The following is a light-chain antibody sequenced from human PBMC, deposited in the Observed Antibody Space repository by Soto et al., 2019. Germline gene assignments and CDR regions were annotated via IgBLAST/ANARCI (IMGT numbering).Light chain of an antibody. CDR1: QSVSSN. CDR3: HQYYSPPLT. V-gene: IGKV3-15*01. J-gene: IGKJ4*01. CDR2: GAS. Sequence: EVVMTQSAAALSVTPGERASLSCMASQSVSSNLSWYQQKPGQAPRLLIYGASTRATGIPARFSGSGSGTDFTLTISSLQAEDVAVYYCHQYYSPPLTFGGRSKVDIK.